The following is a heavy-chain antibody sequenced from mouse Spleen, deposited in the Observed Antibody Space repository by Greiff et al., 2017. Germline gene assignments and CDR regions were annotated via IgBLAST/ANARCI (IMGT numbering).Heavy chain of an antibody. CDR2: IWSGGST. D-gene: IGHD2-3*01. CDR3: ARISDGYYVLDY. V-gene: IGHV2-2*02. CDR1: GFSLTSYG. J-gene: IGHJ2*01. Sequence: VNVVESGPGLVQPSQSLSITCTVSGFSLTSYGVHWVRQSPGKGLEWLGVIWSGGSTDYNAAFISRLGISKDNSKSQVFFKMNSLQANDTAIYYCARISDGYYVLDYWGQGTTLTVSS.